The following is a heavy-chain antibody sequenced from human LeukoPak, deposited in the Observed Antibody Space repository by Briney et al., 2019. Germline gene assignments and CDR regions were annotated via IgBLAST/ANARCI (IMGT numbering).Heavy chain of an antibody. Sequence: GGSLRLSCAAPGFTFSSYGMHWVRQAPGKGLEWVAVISYDGSNKYYADSVKGRFTISRDNSKNTLYLQMNSLRAEDTAVYYCAKDSLYYDSSGYYNSYFDYWGQGTLVTVSS. CDR2: ISYDGSNK. CDR1: GFTFSSYG. D-gene: IGHD3-22*01. J-gene: IGHJ4*02. V-gene: IGHV3-30*18. CDR3: AKDSLYYDSSGYYNSYFDY.